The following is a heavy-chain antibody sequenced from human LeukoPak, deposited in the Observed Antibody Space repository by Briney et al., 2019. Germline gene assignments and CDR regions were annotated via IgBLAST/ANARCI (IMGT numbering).Heavy chain of an antibody. J-gene: IGHJ4*02. CDR1: GFTFDDYA. CDR2: ISWNSGSI. D-gene: IGHD6-19*01. CDR3: AKERYSSGWYYFDY. V-gene: IGHV3-9*01. Sequence: PGRSLRLSCAASGFTFDDYAMHWVRQAPGKGLEWVSGISWNSGSIGYADSVKGRFTISRDNAKNSLYLQMSSLRAEDTALYYCAKERYSSGWYYFDYWGQGTLVTVSS.